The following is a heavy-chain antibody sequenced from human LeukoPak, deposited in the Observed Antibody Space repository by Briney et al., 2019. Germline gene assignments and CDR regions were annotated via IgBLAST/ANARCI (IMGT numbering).Heavy chain of an antibody. V-gene: IGHV3-21*01. D-gene: IGHD2-21*02. CDR3: ARDPPAYCGGDCSV. CDR2: ISSSSSYI. Sequence: GRSLRLSCAASGFTFSSYSMNWVRQAPGKGLEWVSSISSSSSYIYHADSVKGRFTISRDNAKNSLYLQMNSLRAEDTAVYYCARDPPAYCGGDCSVWGQGTTVTVSS. CDR1: GFTFSSYS. J-gene: IGHJ6*02.